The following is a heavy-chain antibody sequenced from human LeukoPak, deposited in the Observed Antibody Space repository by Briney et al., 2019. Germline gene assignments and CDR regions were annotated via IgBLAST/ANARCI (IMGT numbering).Heavy chain of an antibody. V-gene: IGHV3-30*02. J-gene: IGHJ6*03. CDR1: GFTFSSYG. Sequence: GGSLRLSCAASGFTFSSYGMHWVRQAPGKGLEWVAFIRYDGSNKYYADSVKGRFTISRDNSKNTLYLQMNSLRAEDTAVYYCASYNSSGWYGYYYMDVWGKGTTVTISS. CDR2: IRYDGSNK. CDR3: ASYNSSGWYGYYYMDV. D-gene: IGHD6-19*01.